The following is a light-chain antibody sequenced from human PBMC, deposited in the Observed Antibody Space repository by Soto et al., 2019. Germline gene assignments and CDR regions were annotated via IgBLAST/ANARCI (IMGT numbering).Light chain of an antibody. CDR3: CSYAGSYTWV. CDR1: SSDVGGYNY. Sequence: QSALTQPRSVSGSPGQSVTISRTGTSSDVGGYNYVSWYQQHPGKAPKLMIYDVSKRPSGVPDRFSGSKSGNRASLTISGLQAEDEAEYYCCSYAGSYTWVFGGGTKLTVL. J-gene: IGLJ3*02. CDR2: DVS. V-gene: IGLV2-11*01.